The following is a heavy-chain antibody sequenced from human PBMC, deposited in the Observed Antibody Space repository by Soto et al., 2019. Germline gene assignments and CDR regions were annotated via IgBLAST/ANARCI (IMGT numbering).Heavy chain of an antibody. V-gene: IGHV1-69*01. CDR3: ARDWGGYSYGPNWFDP. Sequence: QVQLVQSGAEVKKPGSSVKVSCKASGGTFSSYAISWVRQAPGHGLEWMGGIIPIFGTANYAQKFQGRVTITADESTSTDYMELSSLRSEDTAGYYCARDWGGYSYGPNWFDPWGQGTLVTVSS. CDR2: IIPIFGTA. CDR1: GGTFSSYA. J-gene: IGHJ5*02. D-gene: IGHD5-18*01.